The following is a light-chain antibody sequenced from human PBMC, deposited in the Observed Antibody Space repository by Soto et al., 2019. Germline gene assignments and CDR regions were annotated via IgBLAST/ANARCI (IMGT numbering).Light chain of an antibody. Sequence: EIVMTQSLATLSLSPGERAPLSGRASQSVSSNLAGYQQKPGQAPRLLIYAASTRATGIPARFSGSGSGTEFTLTISSLQAEDFAVYYCRQYNKGPPYTFGQGTKLEIK. CDR3: RQYNKGPPYT. V-gene: IGKV3-15*01. J-gene: IGKJ2*01. CDR1: QSVSSN. CDR2: AAS.